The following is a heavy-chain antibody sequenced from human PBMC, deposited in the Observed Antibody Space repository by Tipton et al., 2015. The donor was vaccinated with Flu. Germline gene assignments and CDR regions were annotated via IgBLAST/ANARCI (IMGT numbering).Heavy chain of an antibody. CDR1: GGSISSYY. Sequence: TLSLTCSVSGGSISSYYWSWIRQSPGKGLEWIGYISYSGSTNYNHSLKSRVTISVDTSKNQFSLKLSSVTAADTAVYHCARLSSNWYHQLDNWGQGTLVTVSS. J-gene: IGHJ4*02. V-gene: IGHV4-59*01. CDR2: ISYSGST. CDR3: ARLSSNWYHQLDN. D-gene: IGHD6-13*01.